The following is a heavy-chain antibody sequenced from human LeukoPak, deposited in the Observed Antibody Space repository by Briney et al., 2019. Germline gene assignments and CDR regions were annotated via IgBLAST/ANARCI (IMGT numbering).Heavy chain of an antibody. CDR2: ISWNSGSI. V-gene: IGHV3-9*01. CDR1: GFTFDDYA. CDR3: ARVTTGNYFDY. Sequence: GRSLRLSCAASGFTFDDYAMHWVRQAPGKGLEWVSGISWNSGSIGYADSVKGRFTISRDNAKNSLYLQMNSLRAEDTAVYYCARVTTGNYFDYWGQGTLVTVSS. J-gene: IGHJ4*02. D-gene: IGHD1-14*01.